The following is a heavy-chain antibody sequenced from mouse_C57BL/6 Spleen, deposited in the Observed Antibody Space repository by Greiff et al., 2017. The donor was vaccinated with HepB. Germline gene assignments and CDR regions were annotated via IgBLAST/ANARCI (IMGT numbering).Heavy chain of an antibody. J-gene: IGHJ4*01. V-gene: IGHV1-64*01. CDR1: GYTFTSYW. Sequence: VQLQQSGAELVKPGASVKLSCKASGYTFTSYWMHWVKQRPGQGLEWIGMIHPNSGSTNYNEKFKSKATLTVDKSSSTAYMQLSSLTSEDSAVYYCARGPGSYYAMDYWGQGTSVTVSS. CDR3: ARGPGSYYAMDY. CDR2: IHPNSGST.